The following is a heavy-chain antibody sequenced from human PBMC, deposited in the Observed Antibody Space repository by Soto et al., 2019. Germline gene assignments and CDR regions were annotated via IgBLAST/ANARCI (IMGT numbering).Heavy chain of an antibody. CDR3: AGGGDFWSGYYKSDYYYCGMYV. J-gene: IGHJ6*02. Sequence: ASVKVSCKASGYTFTSYDINWVRQATGQGLEWMGWMNPNSGNTGYAQKFQGRVTMTRNTSISTAYMELSSLRSEDTAVYYCAGGGDFWSGYYKSDYYYCGMYVWGQGTTVTVSS. CDR1: GYTFTSYD. CDR2: MNPNSGNT. V-gene: IGHV1-8*01. D-gene: IGHD3-3*01.